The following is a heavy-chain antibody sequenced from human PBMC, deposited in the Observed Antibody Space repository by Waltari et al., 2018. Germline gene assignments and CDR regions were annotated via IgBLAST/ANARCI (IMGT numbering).Heavy chain of an antibody. D-gene: IGHD3-3*01. V-gene: IGHV4-34*02. Sequence: QVQLQQWGAGLLKPSETLSLTCDVSGGSLSGYHWTWIRQPPGKGLEWIGEINDSGRTTYNPSLESRVTVSIDTANNQFSLRVSSVTAADTAVYYCARVFGYYYYYMDVWGKGTTVTISS. CDR1: GGSLSGYH. CDR3: ARVFGYYYYYMDV. J-gene: IGHJ6*03. CDR2: INDSGRT.